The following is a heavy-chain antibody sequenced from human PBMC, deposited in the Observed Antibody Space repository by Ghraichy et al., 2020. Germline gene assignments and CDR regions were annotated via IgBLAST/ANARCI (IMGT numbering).Heavy chain of an antibody. CDR3: AKGFYASNWILLDY. J-gene: IGHJ4*02. D-gene: IGHD1-1*01. CDR2: ISGSGGTI. V-gene: IGHV3-23*01. CDR1: GFNFSNYA. Sequence: GGSLRLSCVASGFNFSNYAINWVRQAPGKGLEWVSSISGSGGTIYYADSVKGRFALSRDNSKNTVSLGMNSLRAEDTAIYYCAKGFYASNWILLDYWGLGTLVTVST.